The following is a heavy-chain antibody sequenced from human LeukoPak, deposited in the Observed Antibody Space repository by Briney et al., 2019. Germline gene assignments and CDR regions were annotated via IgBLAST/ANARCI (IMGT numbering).Heavy chain of an antibody. CDR2: IYHSKNT. CDR3: VSPRGFSYGYFDY. V-gene: IGHV4-39*01. D-gene: IGHD5-18*01. Sequence: SETLSLTCTVSGGSISSSSAYWGWIRQPPGKGLEWIGSIYHSKNTYYNPSLKSRVTISADTSKNQFPLTLGSVSATDTAVYYCVSPRGFSYGYFDYWGQGTLVTVSS. CDR1: GGSISSSSAY. J-gene: IGHJ4*02.